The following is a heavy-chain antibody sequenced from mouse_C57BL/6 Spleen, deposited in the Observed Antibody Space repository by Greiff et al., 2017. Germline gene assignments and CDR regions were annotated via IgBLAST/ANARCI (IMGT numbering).Heavy chain of an antibody. Sequence: VQLKHSGPELVKPGASVKISCKASGYSFTDYNMNWVKQSNGKSLEWIGVINPNYGTTSYNQKFKGKATLTVDQSSSTAYMQLNSLTSEDSAVYYCARRGIWVYGYDGVFDYWGQGTTLTVSS. CDR2: INPNYGTT. D-gene: IGHD2-2*01. CDR1: GYSFTDYN. V-gene: IGHV1-39*01. J-gene: IGHJ2*01. CDR3: ARRGIWVYGYDGVFDY.